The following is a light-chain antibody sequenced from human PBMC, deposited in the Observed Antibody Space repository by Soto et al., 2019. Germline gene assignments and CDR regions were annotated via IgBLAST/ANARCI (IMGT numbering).Light chain of an antibody. CDR2: DVN. CDR1: SSDVGGYNY. J-gene: IGLJ1*01. Sequence: QSVLTQPASVSGSPGQSIAISCTGTSSDVGGYNYVSWYQQHPGKAPKLMIYDVNNRPSGVSNRFSGSKSGNTASLTISGLQAEDEADYYSCPYTTSSIYVFGIGTKVTAL. CDR3: CPYTTSSIYV. V-gene: IGLV2-14*03.